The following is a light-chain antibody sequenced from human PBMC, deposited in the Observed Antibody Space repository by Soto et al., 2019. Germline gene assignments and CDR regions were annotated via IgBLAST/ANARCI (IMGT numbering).Light chain of an antibody. Sequence: QLVLTQPPSASGTPGQRVTISCSGSSSNIGNNYVSWYHQLPGTAPKLLIYRNDHRPSGVPDRFSGSKSGTSASLAISGLRSEDEAHYYCVAWDDSLSGVVFGGGTKLTVL. CDR3: VAWDDSLSGVV. J-gene: IGLJ3*02. CDR2: RND. CDR1: SSNIGNNY. V-gene: IGLV1-47*01.